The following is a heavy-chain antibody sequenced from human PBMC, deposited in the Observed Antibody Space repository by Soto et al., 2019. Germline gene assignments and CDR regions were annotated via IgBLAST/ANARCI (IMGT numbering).Heavy chain of an antibody. J-gene: IGHJ3*02. CDR3: ARDGRPQTTMVRGVIIRNAFDI. V-gene: IGHV4-31*03. CDR2: IYYSGST. CDR1: GGSISSGGYY. D-gene: IGHD3-10*01. Sequence: PSETLSLTCTVSGGSISSGGYYWSWIRQHPGKGLEWIGYIYYSGSTYYNPSLKSRVTISVDTSKNQFSLKLSSVTAADTAVYYCARDGRPQTTMVRGVIIRNAFDIWGQGTMVTVSS.